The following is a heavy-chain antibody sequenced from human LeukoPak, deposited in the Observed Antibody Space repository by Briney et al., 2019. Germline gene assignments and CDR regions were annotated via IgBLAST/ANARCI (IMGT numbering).Heavy chain of an antibody. CDR1: GFTVSSNY. D-gene: IGHD1-7*01. CDR2: IYSGGST. CDR3: ARASQGTEKKYYYHYYYMDV. Sequence: PGGSLRLSCAASGFTVSSNYMSWFRQAPGKGLEWVSVIYSGGSTYYADSVKGRFTISRDNSKNTLYLQMNSLRAEDTAVYYCARASQGTEKKYYYHYYYMDVWGKGTTVTVSS. J-gene: IGHJ6*03. V-gene: IGHV3-66*02.